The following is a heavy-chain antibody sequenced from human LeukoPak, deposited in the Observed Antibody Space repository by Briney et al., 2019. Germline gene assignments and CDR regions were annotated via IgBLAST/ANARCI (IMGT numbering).Heavy chain of an antibody. CDR3: ARITAHCFDH. V-gene: IGHV3-23*01. CDR1: GFTFGTFD. D-gene: IGHD3-16*01. CDR2: LSCIDSSCTE. J-gene: IGHJ4*02. Sequence: GGSLRLSCAASGFTFGTFDMSWVRQAPGKGLEWVSTLSCIDSSCTEYYADSVKGRFTISRDNSKDTLFLQMSSLRVEDTAVYYCARITAHCFDHWGQGTLVTVSS.